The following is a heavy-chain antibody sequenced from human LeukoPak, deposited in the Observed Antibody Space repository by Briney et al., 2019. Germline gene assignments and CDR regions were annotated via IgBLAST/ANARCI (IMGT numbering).Heavy chain of an antibody. CDR2: IYYSGST. CDR3: ARVQDATYYHDSSGDDAFDI. J-gene: IGHJ3*02. CDR1: GGSISSYY. D-gene: IGHD3-22*01. Sequence: SETLSLTCTVSGGSISSYYWSWIRQPPGKGLEWIGYIYYSGSTNYNPSLKSRVTISVDTSKNQFSLKLSSVTAADTAVYYCARVQDATYYHDSSGDDAFDIWGQGTMVTVSS. V-gene: IGHV4-59*01.